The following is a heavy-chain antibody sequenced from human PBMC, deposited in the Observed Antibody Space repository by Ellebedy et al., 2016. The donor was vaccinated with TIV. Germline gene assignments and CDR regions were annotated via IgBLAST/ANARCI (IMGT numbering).Heavy chain of an antibody. V-gene: IGHV3-33*01. CDR1: GFTFSHYA. J-gene: IGHJ6*02. CDR3: TRPRVRSSYYHGMDV. Sequence: LSLTCAASGFTFSHYAMNWVRQAPGKGLEWVAVIWDDGSNTYYADSVKGRFSISRDNSKNQLYLQMNSLRAEDTAVYYCTRPRVRSSYYHGMDVWGQGTTIIVSS. D-gene: IGHD3-16*01. CDR2: IWDDGSNT.